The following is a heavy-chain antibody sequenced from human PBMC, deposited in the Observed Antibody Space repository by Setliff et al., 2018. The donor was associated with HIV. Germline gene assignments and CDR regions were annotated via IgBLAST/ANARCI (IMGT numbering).Heavy chain of an antibody. V-gene: IGHV3-74*01. CDR3: AKDRGDSDY. D-gene: IGHD3-10*01. J-gene: IGHJ4*02. Sequence: GGSLRLSCAASGFNFNYSWLHWVRQAPGEGLVWVSRIHYDGTASYADPVEGRFTISRDNSKSTLYLQMSSLRVEDTAVYYCAKDRGDSDYWGQGTLVTVSS. CDR1: GFNFNYSW. CDR2: IHYDGTAS.